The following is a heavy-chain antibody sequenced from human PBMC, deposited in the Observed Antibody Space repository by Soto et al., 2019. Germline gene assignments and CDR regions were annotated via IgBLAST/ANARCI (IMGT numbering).Heavy chain of an antibody. Sequence: QVHLVQSGAEEKKPGASVKVSCKASGYTFTNYAMHWVRQAPGQRLEWMGGINAGNGDTKYSQNFQGRVTITRDTSASTAYMELSSRRSEDTAVYYYTRSALRPFGGLIGPFDYWGQGTLVTVSS. CDR1: GYTFTNYA. V-gene: IGHV1-3*05. CDR3: TRSALRPFGGLIGPFDY. J-gene: IGHJ4*02. D-gene: IGHD3-16*02. CDR2: INAGNGDT.